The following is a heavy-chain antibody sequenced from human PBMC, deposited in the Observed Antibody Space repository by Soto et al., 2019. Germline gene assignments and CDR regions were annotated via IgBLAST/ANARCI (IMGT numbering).Heavy chain of an antibody. D-gene: IGHD5-12*01. CDR2: IYHSGST. Sequence: QVQLQESGPGLVKPSGTLSLTGAVSSGSISRSNWWSWVRQPPGKGLEWIGEIYHSGSTNYNPSLKSRVTISVDKSKNQFSLKLSSVTAADTAVYYCARGYSGYDYPSGFDYWGQGTLVTVSS. CDR3: ARGYSGYDYPSGFDY. CDR1: SGSISRSNW. V-gene: IGHV4-4*02. J-gene: IGHJ4*02.